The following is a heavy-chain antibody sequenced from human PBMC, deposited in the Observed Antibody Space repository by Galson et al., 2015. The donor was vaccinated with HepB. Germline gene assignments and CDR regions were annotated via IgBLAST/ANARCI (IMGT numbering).Heavy chain of an antibody. V-gene: IGHV3-15*01. CDR3: TTDRGSYDSSGYFDAFDI. CDR2: IKSKTDGGTT. CDR1: GFTFSNAW. D-gene: IGHD3-22*01. Sequence: SLRLSCAASGFTFSNAWMSWVRQAPGKGLEWVGRIKSKTDGGTTDYAAPVKGRFTISRDDSKNTLYLQMNSLKTEDTAVYYCTTDRGSYDSSGYFDAFDIWGQGTMVTVSS. J-gene: IGHJ3*02.